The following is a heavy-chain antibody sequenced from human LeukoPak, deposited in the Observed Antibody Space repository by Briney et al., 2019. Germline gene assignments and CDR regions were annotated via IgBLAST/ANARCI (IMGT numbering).Heavy chain of an antibody. V-gene: IGHV3-23*01. CDR2: ISATRGNT. CDR3: AKDRTGPSVFITAGDY. D-gene: IGHD3-22*01. CDR1: GFTFTNYA. J-gene: IGHJ4*02. Sequence: GSLRLSCVASGFTFTNYAMSWVRQPPGKGLEWVSAISATRGNTYYADSVKGRFTISRDNSKNTLYLQMNSLRTEDTAVYYCAKDRTGPSVFITAGDYWGQGTLVTVSS.